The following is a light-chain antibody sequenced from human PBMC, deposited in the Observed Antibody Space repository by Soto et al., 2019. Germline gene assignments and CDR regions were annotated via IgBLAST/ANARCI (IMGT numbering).Light chain of an antibody. CDR2: AVS. CDR3: SYTRKSLYV. Sequence: QSVLTQPASVSGSPGQSITISCTGTSSDVGDYNYVPWYQQHPGKAPKLMISAVSNRPSGVSDRFSGSKSGNTASLTISGLNADHEADYYCSYTRKSLYVFGTGTKVTV. J-gene: IGLJ1*01. CDR1: SSDVGDYNY. V-gene: IGLV2-14*01.